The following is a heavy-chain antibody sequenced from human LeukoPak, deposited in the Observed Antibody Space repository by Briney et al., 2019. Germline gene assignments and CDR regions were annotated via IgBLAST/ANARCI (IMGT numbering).Heavy chain of an antibody. J-gene: IGHJ4*02. Sequence: GGSLRLSCAASGFTFSAYSINWIRQAPGKGLEWISYISTGSSIIYYADSVKGRFTISRDNAKKSLYLQMNSLRAEDTAVYYCARDSSYYDFWSGYWDYWGQGTLVTVSS. V-gene: IGHV3-48*01. CDR1: GFTFSAYS. CDR2: ISTGSSII. D-gene: IGHD3-3*01. CDR3: ARDSSYYDFWSGYWDY.